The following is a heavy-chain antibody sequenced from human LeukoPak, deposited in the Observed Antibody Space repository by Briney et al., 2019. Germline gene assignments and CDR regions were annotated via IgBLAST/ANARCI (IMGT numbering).Heavy chain of an antibody. D-gene: IGHD2/OR15-2a*01. CDR3: AKTIGPPYYFDY. Sequence: GGSLRLSCAASGFTFNSYAMNWVRQAPGKGLEWVSGISGSGGTTYYADSVKGRFTISRDNSKNTLYLQMNSLRAEDTAVYYCAKTIGPPYYFDYWGQGTLVTVSS. CDR1: GFTFNSYA. V-gene: IGHV3-23*01. J-gene: IGHJ4*02. CDR2: ISGSGGTT.